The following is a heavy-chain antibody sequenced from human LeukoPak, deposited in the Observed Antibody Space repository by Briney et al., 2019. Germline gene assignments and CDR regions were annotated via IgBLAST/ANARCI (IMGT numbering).Heavy chain of an antibody. Sequence: GGSLRLSCAASGFTFSTYWMNWVRQAPGKGLEWVANIKQDGSEKYYVDSVKGRFTISRDNSKNTLYLQMNSLRAEDTAVYYCASATVTPWSYYYYMDVWGKGTTVTVSS. CDR1: GFTFSTYW. J-gene: IGHJ6*03. D-gene: IGHD4-17*01. V-gene: IGHV3-7*03. CDR2: IKQDGSEK. CDR3: ASATVTPWSYYYYMDV.